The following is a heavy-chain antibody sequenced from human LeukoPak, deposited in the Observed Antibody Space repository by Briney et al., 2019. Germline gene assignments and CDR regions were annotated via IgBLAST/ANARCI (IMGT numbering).Heavy chain of an antibody. D-gene: IGHD1-26*01. CDR1: GGTFSSYA. J-gene: IGHJ3*02. CDR3: ARPIVGATLDAFDI. V-gene: IGHV1-69*05. Sequence: GASVKVSCKASGGTFSSYAISWVRQAPGQGLEWMGGIIPIFGTANYAQKFQGRVTITTDESTSTVYMELSSLRSEDTAVYYCARPIVGATLDAFDIWGQGTMVTVSS. CDR2: IIPIFGTA.